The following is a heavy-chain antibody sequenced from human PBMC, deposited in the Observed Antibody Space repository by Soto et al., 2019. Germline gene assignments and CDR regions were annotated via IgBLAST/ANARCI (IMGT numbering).Heavy chain of an antibody. Sequence: EVQLVESGGGLVQPGGSLRLSCAASGFTFSSYSMNWVRQAPGKGLEGVSYISSSSSTIYYADSVKGRFTISSENAMISLYLPMNSLSFEDRAAYSWSGILVGYDDYIIGGYFDQWGRGPLVTVSS. J-gene: IGHJ2*01. CDR3: SGILVGYDDYIIGGYFDQ. CDR2: ISSSSSTI. D-gene: IGHD4-17*01. CDR1: GFTFSSYS. V-gene: IGHV3-48*01.